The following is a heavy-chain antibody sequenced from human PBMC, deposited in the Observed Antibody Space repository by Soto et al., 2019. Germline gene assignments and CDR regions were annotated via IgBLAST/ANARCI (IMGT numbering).Heavy chain of an antibody. CDR3: ATAPYMTTVTNVEDYGMDV. J-gene: IGHJ6*02. D-gene: IGHD4-17*01. V-gene: IGHV3-23*01. CDR1: GFTFSSYA. Sequence: HPGGSLRLSCAASGFTFSSYAMSWVRQAPGKGLEWVSAISGSGGSTYYADSVKGRFTISRDNSKNTLYLQMNSLRAEDTAVYYCATAPYMTTVTNVEDYGMDVWGQGTTVTVSS. CDR2: ISGSGGST.